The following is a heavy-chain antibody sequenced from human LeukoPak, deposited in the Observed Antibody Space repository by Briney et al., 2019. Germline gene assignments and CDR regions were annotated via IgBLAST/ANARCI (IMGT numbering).Heavy chain of an antibody. D-gene: IGHD3-22*01. Sequence: ASVKVSCKASGYTFTHYGITWVRQAPGQGLEWMGWISIYNGDTNCTQKLQGRVTMTTDTSTSTAYMELRSLRSDDTAVYYCVRSSDYYDSSGFQTFPDYWGQGTLVTVSS. J-gene: IGHJ4*02. V-gene: IGHV1-18*01. CDR2: ISIYNGDT. CDR1: GYTFTHYG. CDR3: VRSSDYYDSSGFQTFPDY.